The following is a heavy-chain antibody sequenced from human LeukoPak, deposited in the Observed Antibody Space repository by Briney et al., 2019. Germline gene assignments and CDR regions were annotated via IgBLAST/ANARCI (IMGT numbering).Heavy chain of an antibody. J-gene: IGHJ4*02. V-gene: IGHV4-39*01. CDR2: IYYSGST. D-gene: IGHD3-3*01. CDR1: GGSISSSSYY. Sequence: SETLSLTCTVSGGSISSSSYYWGWIRQPPGKGLEWIGSIYYSGSTYYSPSLKSRVTISVDTSKNQFSLKLSSVTAADTAVYYCAREGFLEWSHIDYWGQGTLVTVSS. CDR3: AREGFLEWSHIDY.